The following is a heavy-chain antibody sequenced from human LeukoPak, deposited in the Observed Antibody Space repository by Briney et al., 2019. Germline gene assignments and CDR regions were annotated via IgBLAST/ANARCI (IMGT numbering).Heavy chain of an antibody. CDR3: ARDRQWLALDY. J-gene: IGHJ4*02. V-gene: IGHV3-33*01. CDR2: IWYDGSNK. Sequence: PGGPLRLSCAPSGFTFSSYGMHWVRPAPGKGLAGVAVIWYDGSNKHYAGYVQGRFTISRDNSKSTLYLQMNRLRAEDTAVYYCARDRQWLALDYWGQGTLVTVSS. D-gene: IGHD6-19*01. CDR1: GFTFSSYG.